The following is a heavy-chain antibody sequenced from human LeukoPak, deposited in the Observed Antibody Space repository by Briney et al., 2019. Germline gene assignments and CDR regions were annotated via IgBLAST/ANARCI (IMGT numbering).Heavy chain of an antibody. D-gene: IGHD2-21*02. Sequence: ASVKVSCKASGYTFTGYYMHWVRQAPGQGLEWMGWINPNSGGTNYAQKFQGRVTMTRDTSISTAYTELSRLRSDDTAVYYCARDPEEYCGGDCYGYGMDAWGQGTTVTVSS. J-gene: IGHJ6*02. CDR1: GYTFTGYY. CDR3: ARDPEEYCGGDCYGYGMDA. V-gene: IGHV1-2*02. CDR2: INPNSGGT.